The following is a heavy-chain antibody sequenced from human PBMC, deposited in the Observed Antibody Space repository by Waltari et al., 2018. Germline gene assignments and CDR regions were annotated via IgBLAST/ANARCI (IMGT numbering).Heavy chain of an antibody. V-gene: IGHV3-7*01. J-gene: IGHJ4*02. CDR2: IKQDGSEK. CDR1: GFTLSSFW. D-gene: IGHD6-19*01. CDR3: ATSGWYCFDY. Sequence: EVQLVESGGGLVQPGGSLRLSCAASGFTLSSFWMNWVRQTPGKGLEWVAGIKQDGSEKDADSVKGRFTISRDNAKNSLYLQMNSLRAEDTAVYYCATSGWYCFDYWGQGTLVTVSS.